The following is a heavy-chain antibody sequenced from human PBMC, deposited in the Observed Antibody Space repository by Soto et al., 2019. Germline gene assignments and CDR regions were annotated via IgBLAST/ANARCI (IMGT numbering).Heavy chain of an antibody. CDR2: ISATGTTT. D-gene: IGHD1-26*01. CDR3: ATYRILFEY. CDR1: EFSFSSYA. Sequence: EVQLMESGGGLVQPGGSLRLSCAASEFSFSSYALNWVRQAPGKGLEWVSAISATGTTTYYADSVKGRFTISRDNYKRTLFLQVDSLSPEDTAVYYCATYRILFEYWGQGTLVTVSS. V-gene: IGHV3-23*01. J-gene: IGHJ4*02.